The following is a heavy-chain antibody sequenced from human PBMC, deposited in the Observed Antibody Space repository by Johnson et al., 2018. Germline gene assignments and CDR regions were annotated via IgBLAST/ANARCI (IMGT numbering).Heavy chain of an antibody. CDR3: ARATGTTSYYYGMDV. CDR1: GYSFTSYY. D-gene: IGHD1-1*01. CDR2: IIPSGGGT. V-gene: IGHV1-46*01. J-gene: IGHJ6*02. Sequence: QVQLVESGAEVKKPGASVKVSCKASGYSFTSYYIHWVRQAPGQGLEWLGIIIPSGGGTTYAQKFQDRITMTRDTSTSTVYMELNSLRYADTAVYHCARATGTTSYYYGMDVWGQGTTVTVSS.